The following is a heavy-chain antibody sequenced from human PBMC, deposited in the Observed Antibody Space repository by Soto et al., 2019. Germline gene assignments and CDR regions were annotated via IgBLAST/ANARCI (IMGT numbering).Heavy chain of an antibody. Sequence: ASVKVSCKASGYTFTSYYMHWVRQAPGQGLEWMGIINPSGGSTSYAQKFQGRVTMTRDTSTSTVYMQLSSVTAADTAVYFCTKYRRTDAEGYSFDYWGQGALVTGSS. D-gene: IGHD2-15*01. CDR3: TKYRRTDAEGYSFDY. J-gene: IGHJ4*02. CDR1: GYTFTSYY. V-gene: IGHV1-46*01. CDR2: INPSGGST.